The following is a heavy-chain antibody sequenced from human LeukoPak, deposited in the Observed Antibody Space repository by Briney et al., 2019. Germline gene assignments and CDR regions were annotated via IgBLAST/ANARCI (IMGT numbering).Heavy chain of an antibody. J-gene: IGHJ6*02. CDR2: ISAYNGNT. V-gene: IGHV1-18*01. Sequence: GASVKVSCKASGYTFTSYGISWVRQAPGQGLEWMGWISAYNGNTNYAQKLQGRVTMTTDTSTSTAYMELRSLRSDDTAVYYCARDQYCSGGSCYSYYYGMDVWGQGTTVTVSS. D-gene: IGHD2-15*01. CDR1: GYTFTSYG. CDR3: ARDQYCSGGSCYSYYYGMDV.